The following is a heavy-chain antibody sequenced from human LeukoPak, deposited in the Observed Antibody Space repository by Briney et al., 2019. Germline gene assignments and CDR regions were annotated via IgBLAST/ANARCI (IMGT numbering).Heavy chain of an antibody. V-gene: IGHV4-34*01. CDR2: INHSGST. Sequence: SETLSLTCAVYGGSFSGCYWSWIRQPPGKGLEWIGEINHSGSTNYNPSLKSRVTISVDTSKNQFSLKLSSVTAADTAVYYCARGPRRFVVTHLGFDYWGQGTLVTVSS. D-gene: IGHD2-21*01. CDR1: GGSFSGCY. CDR3: ARGPRRFVVTHLGFDY. J-gene: IGHJ4*02.